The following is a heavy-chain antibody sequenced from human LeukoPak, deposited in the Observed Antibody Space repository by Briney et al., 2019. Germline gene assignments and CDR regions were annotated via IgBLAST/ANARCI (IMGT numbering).Heavy chain of an antibody. CDR3: AGSIAVAGFFDY. Sequence: TGGSLRLSCAASGFTFSSYAMSWVRQAPGEGLEWVSAISGSGGSTYYADSVKGRFTISRDNSKNTLYLQMNSLRAEDTAVYYCAGSIAVAGFFDYWGQGTLVTVSS. D-gene: IGHD6-19*01. CDR1: GFTFSSYA. J-gene: IGHJ4*02. CDR2: ISGSGGST. V-gene: IGHV3-23*01.